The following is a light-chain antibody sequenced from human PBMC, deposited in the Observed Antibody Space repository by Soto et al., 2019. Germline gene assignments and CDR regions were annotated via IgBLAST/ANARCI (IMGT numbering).Light chain of an antibody. J-gene: IGKJ1*01. CDR1: QSLLHSNGYNY. CDR2: LGS. Sequence: IVMTQSPLSLPVTPGEPASISCRSSQSLLHSNGYNYLDWYLQKPGQSPQLLIYLGSNRASGVPDRFSGSGSGTDFTLKISRVEAGDVGVYYCMQPLQSWTFGQGTKVDIK. V-gene: IGKV2-28*01. CDR3: MQPLQSWT.